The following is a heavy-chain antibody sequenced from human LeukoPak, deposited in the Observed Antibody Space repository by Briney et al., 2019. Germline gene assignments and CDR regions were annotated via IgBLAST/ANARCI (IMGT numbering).Heavy chain of an antibody. V-gene: IGHV4-59*12. CDR2: IYYSGST. D-gene: IGHD6-13*01. Sequence: SETLSLTCTVSGGSISSYYWSWIRQPPGKGLEWIGYIYYSGSTYYNPSLKSRVTISVDTSKNQFSLKLSSVTAADTAVYYCAREIAAAGKAFDPWGQGTLVTVSS. CDR3: AREIAAAGKAFDP. CDR1: GGSISSYY. J-gene: IGHJ5*02.